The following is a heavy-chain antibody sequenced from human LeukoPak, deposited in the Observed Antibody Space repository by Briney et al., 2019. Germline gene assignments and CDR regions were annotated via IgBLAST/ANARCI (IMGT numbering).Heavy chain of an antibody. D-gene: IGHD5-18*01. CDR3: ARVLGDTAMVWLGYYYYYMDV. V-gene: IGHV4-61*02. CDR1: GNSISSGDNY. Sequence: NPSETLSLTCTVSGNSISSGDNYWSWIRQPAGKGLEWTGRIYTSGSTNYNPSLKSRVTISVDTSKNQFSLKLSSVTAADTAVYYCARVLGDTAMVWLGYYYYYMDVWGKGTTVTVSS. CDR2: IYTSGST. J-gene: IGHJ6*03.